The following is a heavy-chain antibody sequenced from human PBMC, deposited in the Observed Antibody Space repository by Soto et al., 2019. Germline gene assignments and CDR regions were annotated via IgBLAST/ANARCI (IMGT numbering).Heavy chain of an antibody. Sequence: SETLSLTCTVSGGSISSSSYYWSWIRQPPGKGLVWIGSIYYSGTTYYNPSLKSRVTISVDTSKNQFSLKLSPVTAADTAVYYCARHRGYYDILTGYYTDLNFDYWGQGTLVTVSS. J-gene: IGHJ4*02. CDR1: GGSISSSSYY. CDR2: IYYSGTT. CDR3: ARHRGYYDILTGYYTDLNFDY. V-gene: IGHV4-39*01. D-gene: IGHD3-9*01.